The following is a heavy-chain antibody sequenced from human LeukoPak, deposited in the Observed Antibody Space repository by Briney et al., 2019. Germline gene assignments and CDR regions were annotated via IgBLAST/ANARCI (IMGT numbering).Heavy chain of an antibody. D-gene: IGHD5-18*01. CDR3: ARDVDTAMVKSFDY. CDR2: ISAYNGNT. CDR1: GYTFTSYG. Sequence: ASVTVSCTASGYTFTSYGISWVRQAPGQGLEWMGWISAYNGNTNYAQKLQGRVTMTTDTSTSTAYMELRSLRSDDTAVYYCARDVDTAMVKSFDYWGQGTLVTVSS. V-gene: IGHV1-18*01. J-gene: IGHJ4*02.